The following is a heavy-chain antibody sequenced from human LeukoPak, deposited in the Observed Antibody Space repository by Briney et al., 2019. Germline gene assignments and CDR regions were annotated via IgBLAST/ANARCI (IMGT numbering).Heavy chain of an antibody. CDR1: GFTFSSYA. CDR3: AKDRSPRSYSSSFDY. D-gene: IGHD6-13*01. J-gene: IGHJ4*02. V-gene: IGHV3-9*03. Sequence: GGPLRLSCAASGFTFSSYAMHWVRQAPGKALEWVSGFSWNSGSIGYADSVKGRFTISRDNAKNSLYLQMNSLRAEDMALYYCAKDRSPRSYSSSFDYWGRGTLVTVSS. CDR2: FSWNSGSI.